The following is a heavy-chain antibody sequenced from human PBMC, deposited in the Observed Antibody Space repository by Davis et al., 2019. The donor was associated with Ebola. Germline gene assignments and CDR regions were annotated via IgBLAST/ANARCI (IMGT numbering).Heavy chain of an antibody. V-gene: IGHV4-59*01. Sequence: SETLSLTCTVSGGSIGSFYCHWIRQPPGKGLEWIGYIYSSGNTKYNPSLKSRVTMSVATSENQFSLKLTSVTAADTAVYYCARGSVILGIQYWGQGTPVTVSS. D-gene: IGHD3-9*01. CDR2: IYSSGNT. CDR1: GGSIGSFY. J-gene: IGHJ1*01. CDR3: ARGSVILGIQY.